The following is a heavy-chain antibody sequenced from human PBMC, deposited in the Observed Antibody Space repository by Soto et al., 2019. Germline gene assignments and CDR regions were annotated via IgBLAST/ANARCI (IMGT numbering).Heavy chain of an antibody. CDR1: GASITGYY. J-gene: IGHJ4*02. CDR3: ARGRRRDGGGWGFDY. D-gene: IGHD7-27*01. V-gene: IGHV4-59*07. Sequence: QVHLQESGPGLVKPSDTLSLTCTVSGASITGYYWSWMRQPPGKGLEWIGYVYYTGTTNYSPSLQSRVPISVVPSKKQFSLSLNSVTATDTAVYYCARGRRRDGGGWGFDYWGQGALVSVSS. CDR2: VYYTGTT.